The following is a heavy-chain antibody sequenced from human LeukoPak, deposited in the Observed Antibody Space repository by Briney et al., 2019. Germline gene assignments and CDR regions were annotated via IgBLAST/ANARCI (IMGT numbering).Heavy chain of an antibody. D-gene: IGHD3-10*01. CDR3: ARGGLVRGVGQGY. CDR2: INPSGGST. CDR1: GYTFTSYG. V-gene: IGHV1-46*01. Sequence: ASVKVSCKASGYTFTSYGISWVRQAPGQGLEWMGIINPSGGSTSYAQKFQGRVTMTRDMSTSTIYMELNSLRSEDTAVYYCARGGLVRGVGQGYWGQGTLVTVSS. J-gene: IGHJ4*02.